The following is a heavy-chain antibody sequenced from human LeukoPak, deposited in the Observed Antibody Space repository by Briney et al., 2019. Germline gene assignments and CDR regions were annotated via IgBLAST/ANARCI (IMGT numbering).Heavy chain of an antibody. CDR1: GYTFTSYY. J-gene: IGHJ1*01. Sequence: ASVKVSCKASGYTFTSYYMHWVRQAPGQGLEWMGWINPNSGGTNYAQKFQGRVTMTRDTSIGTAYMELNRLRSDDTAVYYCARGSYDSSDFEYFHHWGQGTLVTVSS. CDR2: INPNSGGT. D-gene: IGHD3-22*01. CDR3: ARGSYDSSDFEYFHH. V-gene: IGHV1-2*02.